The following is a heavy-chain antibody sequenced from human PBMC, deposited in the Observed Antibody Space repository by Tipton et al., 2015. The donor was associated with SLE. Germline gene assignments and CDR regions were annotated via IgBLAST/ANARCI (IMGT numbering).Heavy chain of an antibody. J-gene: IGHJ4*02. CDR3: ALRWPDTWTTVY. D-gene: IGHD5-12*01. CDR2: ISVYNDNT. Sequence: QSGAEVKKPGASVKVSCKASGYTFPSYDISWVRQAPGQGLEWMGWISVYNDNTNYAQKLQGRVTMTTDTSTSTAYMELRSLRSDDTAVYYCALRWPDTWTTVYWGQGTLVTASS. CDR1: GYTFPSYD. V-gene: IGHV1-18*01.